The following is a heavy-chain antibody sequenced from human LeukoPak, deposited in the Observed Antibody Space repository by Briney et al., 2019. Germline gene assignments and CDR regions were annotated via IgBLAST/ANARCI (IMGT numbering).Heavy chain of an antibody. CDR1: GGSFSGYY. Sequence: SETLSLTCAVYGGSFSGYYWSWIRQPPGKGLEWIGEINHSGSTNYNPSLKSRVTISVDTSKNQFSLKPSSVTAADTAVYYCARVQAARGYSYGYDFYYFDYWGQGTLVTVSS. CDR2: INHSGST. J-gene: IGHJ4*02. CDR3: ARVQAARGYSYGYDFYYFDY. V-gene: IGHV4-34*01. D-gene: IGHD5-18*01.